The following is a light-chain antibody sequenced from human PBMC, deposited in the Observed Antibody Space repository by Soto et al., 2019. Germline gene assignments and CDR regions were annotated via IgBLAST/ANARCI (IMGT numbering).Light chain of an antibody. Sequence: QSALTQPPSASGSPGQSVTISCIGTSSDIGGSNYVSWYQHHPGKAPKLMIFEVSKRPSGVPDRFSGSKSGITASLTVSGLQAEDEADYYCSSYAGSNNYVFGTGTKVTVL. CDR3: SSYAGSNNYV. J-gene: IGLJ1*01. CDR2: EVS. CDR1: SSDIGGSNY. V-gene: IGLV2-8*01.